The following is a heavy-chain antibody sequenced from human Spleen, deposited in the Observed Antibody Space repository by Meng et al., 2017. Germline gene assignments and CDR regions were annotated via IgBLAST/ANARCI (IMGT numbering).Heavy chain of an antibody. CDR3: ARCTYYDILTGCVDAFDI. D-gene: IGHD3-9*01. CDR2: IIPNNGGT. V-gene: IGHV1-2*06. J-gene: IGHJ3*02. Sequence: ASVKVSCKASGYTFTAYQMHWVRQAPGQGLEWMGRIIPNNGGTNYAPRFQGRVTMTWDTSISTAYMELSSLRSEDTAVYYCARCTYYDILTGCVDAFDIWGQGTMVTVSS. CDR1: GYTFTAYQ.